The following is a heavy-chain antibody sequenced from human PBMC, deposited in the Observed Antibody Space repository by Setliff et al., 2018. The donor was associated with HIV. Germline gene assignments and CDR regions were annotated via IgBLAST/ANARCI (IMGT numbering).Heavy chain of an antibody. CDR3: ARANSIKGYSYGPDAFDI. CDR2: LYDTGRT. D-gene: IGHD5-18*01. V-gene: IGHV4-39*07. Sequence: PSETLSLTCSVSGGSVIKDKFYWGWIRQAPTKGLEWIGTLYDTGRTYYNPPLKSRVSIFVDTTKNEFSLNLSSVTAADTAVYYCARANSIKGYSYGPDAFDIWGQGTMVTVSS. J-gene: IGHJ3*02. CDR1: GGSVIKDKFY.